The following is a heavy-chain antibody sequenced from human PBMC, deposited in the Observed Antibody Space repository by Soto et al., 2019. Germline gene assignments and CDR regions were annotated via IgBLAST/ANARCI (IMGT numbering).Heavy chain of an antibody. CDR3: ARVVIGKSGYGDLDYGMDV. J-gene: IGHJ6*02. CDR1: GGSVSSGSYY. D-gene: IGHD4-17*01. Sequence: PSETLSLTCTVSGGSVSSGSYYWSWIRQPPGKGLEWIGYIYYSGSTNYNPSLKSRVTISVDTSKNQFSLKLSSVTAADTAVYYCARVVIGKSGYGDLDYGMDVWGQGTTVTVSS. V-gene: IGHV4-61*01. CDR2: IYYSGST.